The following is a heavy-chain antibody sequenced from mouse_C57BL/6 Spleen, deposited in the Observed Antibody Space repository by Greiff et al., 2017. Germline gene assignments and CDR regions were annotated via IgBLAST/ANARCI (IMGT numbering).Heavy chain of an antibody. CDR3: ARTPDGYYFDY. CDR2: IDPSDSET. J-gene: IGHJ2*01. D-gene: IGHD2-3*01. Sequence: QVHVKQPGAELVRPGSSVKLSCKASGYTFTSYWMHWVKQRPIQGLEWIGNIDPSDSETHYNQKFKDKATLTVDKSSSTAYMQLSSLTSEDSAVYYCARTPDGYYFDYWGQGTTLTVSS. V-gene: IGHV1-52*01. CDR1: GYTFTSYW.